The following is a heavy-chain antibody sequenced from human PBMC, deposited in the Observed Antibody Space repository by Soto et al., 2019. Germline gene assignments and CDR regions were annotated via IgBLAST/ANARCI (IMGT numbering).Heavy chain of an antibody. Sequence: QVRLVQSGAEVKKPGSSVKVSCKASGGTFSSYAISWVRQAPGQGLEWMGGIIPIFGTANYAQKFQGRVTITADESTSTAYMELSSLRSEDTAVYYCARPTMVRGVMVNYYYYGMDVWGQGTTVTVSS. CDR3: ARPTMVRGVMVNYYYYGMDV. CDR1: GGTFSSYA. V-gene: IGHV1-69*01. J-gene: IGHJ6*02. D-gene: IGHD3-10*01. CDR2: IIPIFGTA.